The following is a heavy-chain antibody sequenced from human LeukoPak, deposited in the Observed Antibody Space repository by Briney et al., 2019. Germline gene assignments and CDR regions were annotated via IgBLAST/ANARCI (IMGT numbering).Heavy chain of an antibody. V-gene: IGHV4-31*02. CDR1: GGSISSSGYY. CDR2: MSYSGST. J-gene: IGHJ5*02. Sequence: SETLSLTCTVSGGSISSSGYYWTWIRQLPGKGLDWIGYMSYSGSTSYNPSLKSRVTISVDTSKNQFSLKLSSVTAADTAVYYCARGRGGYSYGFHWFDPWGQGTLVTVSS. D-gene: IGHD5-18*01. CDR3: ARGRGGYSYGFHWFDP.